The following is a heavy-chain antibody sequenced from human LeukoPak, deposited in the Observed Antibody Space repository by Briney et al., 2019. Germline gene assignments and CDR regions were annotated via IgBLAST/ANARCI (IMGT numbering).Heavy chain of an antibody. CDR2: INPSGGST. J-gene: IGHJ5*02. V-gene: IGHV1-46*01. CDR3: ATTYYDFWSGYTNWFDP. Sequence: ASVKVSCKVSGYTPTELSMHWVRQAPGQGLEWMGIINPSGGSTSYAQKFQGRVTMTRDTSTSTVYMELSSLRSEDTAVYYCATTYYDFWSGYTNWFDPWGQGTLVTVSS. CDR1: GYTPTELS. D-gene: IGHD3-3*01.